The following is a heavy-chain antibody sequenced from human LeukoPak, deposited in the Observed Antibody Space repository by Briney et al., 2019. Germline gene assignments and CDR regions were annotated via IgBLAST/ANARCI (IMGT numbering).Heavy chain of an antibody. CDR2: IYYSGST. V-gene: IGHV4-59*01. J-gene: IGHJ3*02. CDR1: GGSIRSYY. CDR3: ARHKYSSGWPPEGAFDI. D-gene: IGHD6-19*01. Sequence: SETLSLACTVSGGSIRSYYWSWIRQPPGKGLEWIGYIYYSGSTNYNPSLKSRVTISVDTSKNQLSLRLSSVTAADTAVYYCARHKYSSGWPPEGAFDIWGQGTMVTVSS.